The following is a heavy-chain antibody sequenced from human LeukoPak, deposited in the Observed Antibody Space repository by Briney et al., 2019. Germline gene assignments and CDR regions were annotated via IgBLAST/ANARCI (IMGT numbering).Heavy chain of an antibody. CDR1: GFTFSSYA. D-gene: IGHD1-14*01. V-gene: IGHV3-23*01. J-gene: IGHJ4*02. CDR2: ISGSGGST. CDR3: AKGVEEPPSTYYFDY. Sequence: GGSLRLSCAASGFTFSSYAMSWVRQAPGKGLEWVSAISGSGGSTYYADSVKGRFTISRDNSKNTLYLQMNSLRAEDTAVYYCAKGVEEPPSTYYFDYWGQGTLVTVSS.